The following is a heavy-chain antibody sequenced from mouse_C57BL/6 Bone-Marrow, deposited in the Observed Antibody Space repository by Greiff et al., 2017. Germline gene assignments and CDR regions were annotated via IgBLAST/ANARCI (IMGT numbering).Heavy chain of an antibody. CDR1: GFTFSNYW. V-gene: IGHV6-3*01. J-gene: IGHJ2*01. CDR2: IRLKSDNYAT. Sequence: EVKLQESGGGLVQPGGSMKLSCVASGFTFSNYWMNWVRQSPEKGLEWVAQIRLKSDNYATHYAESVKGRFTISRDDSKSNVYLQMNNVSAEDTGIYYCTAGMSFDYWGRGTTLTVSS. CDR3: TAGMSFDY.